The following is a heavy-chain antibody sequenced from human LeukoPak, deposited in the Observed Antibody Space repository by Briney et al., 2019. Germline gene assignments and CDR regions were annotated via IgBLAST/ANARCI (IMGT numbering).Heavy chain of an antibody. CDR1: GGSFSGYY. V-gene: IGHV4-34*01. J-gene: IGHJ5*02. Sequence: SETLSLTCAVYGGSFSGYYWGWIRQPPGKGLEWIGSVYHSEHTSYNPSLKSRVTVSLDTSKNQFTLKLSSVTAADTAVYYCARGPGGYNHNWFDPWGQGTLVTVSS. CDR3: ARGPGGYNHNWFDP. D-gene: IGHD5-24*01. CDR2: VYHSEHT.